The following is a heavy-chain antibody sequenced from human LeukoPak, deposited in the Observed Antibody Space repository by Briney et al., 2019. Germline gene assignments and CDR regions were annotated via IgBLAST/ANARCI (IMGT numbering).Heavy chain of an antibody. Sequence: GGSLRLSCAASAFPFSSYGMHWVRQAPGKGLEWVAVIWHDGSHKYYADSVKGRFTISRDNSKNTLYLQMNSLRAEDTAVYYCASGGYSSGWYLDYWGQGTLVTVSS. CDR2: IWHDGSHK. CDR3: ASGGYSSGWYLDY. CDR1: AFPFSSYG. J-gene: IGHJ4*02. D-gene: IGHD6-19*01. V-gene: IGHV3-33*01.